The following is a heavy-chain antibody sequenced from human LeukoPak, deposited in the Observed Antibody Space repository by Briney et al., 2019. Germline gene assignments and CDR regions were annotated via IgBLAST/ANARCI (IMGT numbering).Heavy chain of an antibody. CDR2: ISAYNGKT. D-gene: IGHD2-15*01. CDR1: GYTFTNYG. J-gene: IGHJ4*02. CDR3: ASWDRATAATFDY. V-gene: IGHV1-18*01. Sequence: ASVKVSCKTSGYTFTNYGIIWVRQAPGQGLEWMGWISAYNGKTNYAHKIQGRVTMTTDTSTNTAYMELRSLGSDDTAVYFCASWDRATAATFDYWGQGTLVIVSS.